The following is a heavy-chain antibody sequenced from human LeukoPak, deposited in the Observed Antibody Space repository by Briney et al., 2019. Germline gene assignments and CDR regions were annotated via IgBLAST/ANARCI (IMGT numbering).Heavy chain of an antibody. CDR3: ARLSSGWYYFDY. CDR2: IHHSGST. CDR1: GYSISSGYY. Sequence: PSETLSLTCAVSGYSISSGYYWGWIRQPPGKGLEWIGSIHHSGSTYYNPSLKSRVTISVGTSKNQFSLKLSSVTAADTAVYYCARLSSGWYYFDYWGQGTLVTVSS. J-gene: IGHJ4*02. V-gene: IGHV4-38-2*01. D-gene: IGHD6-19*01.